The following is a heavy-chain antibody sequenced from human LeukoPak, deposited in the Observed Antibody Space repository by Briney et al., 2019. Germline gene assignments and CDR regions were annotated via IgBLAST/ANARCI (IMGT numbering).Heavy chain of an antibody. D-gene: IGHD4-23*01. CDR2: IKQDGSEK. CDR1: GFTFNKYW. J-gene: IGHJ4*02. V-gene: IGHV3-7*05. CDR3: AIDPYGGASHY. Sequence: GGSLRLSCAASGFTFNKYWMTWVRQAPGKGLECVANIKQDGSEKLYVDSVKGRFTISRDNAQNSVFLQMNSLRAEDTAVYYRAIDPYGGASHYWGQGTLVTVSS.